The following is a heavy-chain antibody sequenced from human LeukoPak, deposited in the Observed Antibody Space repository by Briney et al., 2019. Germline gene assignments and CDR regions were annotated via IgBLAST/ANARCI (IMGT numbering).Heavy chain of an antibody. CDR3: ARDLVAAGKID. J-gene: IGHJ4*02. CDR1: GFIFSDYY. D-gene: IGHD6-13*01. CDR2: ISSSSSYT. V-gene: IGHV3-11*06. Sequence: GGSLRLSCAASGFIFSDYYMSWIRQAPGKGLEWVSYISSSSSYTNYADSVKGRFTISRDNAKNSLYLQMNSLRAEDSAVYYCARDLVAAGKIDWGQGTLATVSS.